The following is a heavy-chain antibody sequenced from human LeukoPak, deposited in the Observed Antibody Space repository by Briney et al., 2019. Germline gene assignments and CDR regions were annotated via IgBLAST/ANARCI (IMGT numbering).Heavy chain of an antibody. V-gene: IGHV3-53*01. J-gene: IGHJ3*02. CDR1: GFTVSSNY. CDR3: ASLYCSSTSCYPEGAFDI. Sequence: PGGSLRLSCAASGFTVSSNYMSWVRQAPGKGLEWVSVIYSGGSTYYADSVKGRFTISRDNSKNTLYLQMNSLRAEDTAVYYCASLYCSSTSCYPEGAFDIWGQGTMVTVSS. CDR2: IYSGGST. D-gene: IGHD2-2*01.